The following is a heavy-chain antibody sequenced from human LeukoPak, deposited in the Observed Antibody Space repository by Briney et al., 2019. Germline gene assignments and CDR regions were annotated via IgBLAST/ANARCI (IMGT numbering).Heavy chain of an antibody. V-gene: IGHV3-15*01. CDR3: TTDVLRYFDWLNDY. Sequence: GGSLRLSCAASGFTFSNAWMSWVRQAPGKGLEWVGRIKSKTDGGTTDYAAPVKVRFTISRDDSKNTLYLQMNSLKTEDTAVYYCTTDVLRYFDWLNDYWGQGTLVTVSS. J-gene: IGHJ4*02. CDR2: IKSKTDGGTT. CDR1: GFTFSNAW. D-gene: IGHD3-9*01.